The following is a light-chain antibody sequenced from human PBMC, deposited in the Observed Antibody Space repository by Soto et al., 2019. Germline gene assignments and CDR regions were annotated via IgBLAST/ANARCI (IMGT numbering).Light chain of an antibody. J-gene: IGLJ2*01. CDR3: FSDAGYYTLR. V-gene: IGLV2-11*01. CDR2: DVT. Sequence: QSALTQPRSVSGSPGQSVTISCTGTDSDVGTYNYVSWYQQHPGKAPKLMIYDVTKRPSGVPDRFSGSKSGNTASLTISGLQAEDEADYYCFSDAGYYTLRFGGGTKLTVL. CDR1: DSDVGTYNY.